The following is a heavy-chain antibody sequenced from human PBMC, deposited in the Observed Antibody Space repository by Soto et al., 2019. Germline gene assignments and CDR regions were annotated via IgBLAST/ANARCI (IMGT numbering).Heavy chain of an antibody. Sequence: SETLSLTCTVSGGSISSYYWSWIRQPPGKGLEWIGYIYYSGSTNYNPSLKNRVTISVDTSKNQFSLKLSSVTAADTAVYYCARMYCSGGSCYSGWNNWFDPWGQGTLVTVSS. CDR2: IYYSGST. D-gene: IGHD2-15*01. CDR3: ARMYCSGGSCYSGWNNWFDP. J-gene: IGHJ5*02. V-gene: IGHV4-59*01. CDR1: GGSISSYY.